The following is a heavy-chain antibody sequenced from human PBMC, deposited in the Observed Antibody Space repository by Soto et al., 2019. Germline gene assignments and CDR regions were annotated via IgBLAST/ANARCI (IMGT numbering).Heavy chain of an antibody. V-gene: IGHV4-34*01. D-gene: IGHD3-10*01. CDR2: INHSGST. J-gene: IGHJ3*02. CDR1: GGSFSGYY. Sequence: QVQLQQWGAGLLKPSETLSLTCAVYGGSFSGYYWSWIRQPPGKGLEWIGEINHSGSTNYNPSLKSRVTISVDTSKYQFSLKLSSVTAADTAVYYCARYMVRGVIINDAFDIWGQGTMVTVSS. CDR3: ARYMVRGVIINDAFDI.